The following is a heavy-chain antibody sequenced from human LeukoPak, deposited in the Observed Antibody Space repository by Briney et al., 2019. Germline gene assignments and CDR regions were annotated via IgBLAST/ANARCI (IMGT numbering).Heavy chain of an antibody. CDR1: GYTFTGYY. Sequence: ASVKVSCKASGYTFTGYYMHWVRQAPGQGLEWMGWISPNSGGTNYAQKFQGRVTMTRDTSISTAYMELSRLRSDDTAVYYCARDLEDIVVVPAALNYFDYWGQGTLVTVSS. CDR3: ARDLEDIVVVPAALNYFDY. J-gene: IGHJ4*02. V-gene: IGHV1-2*02. CDR2: ISPNSGGT. D-gene: IGHD2-2*01.